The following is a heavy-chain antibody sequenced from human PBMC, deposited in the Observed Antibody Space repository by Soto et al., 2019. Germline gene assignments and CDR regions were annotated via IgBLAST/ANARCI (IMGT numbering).Heavy chain of an antibody. D-gene: IGHD3-3*01. CDR3: AREPIRAITIFGVVYSEDYYYYGMDV. V-gene: IGHV1-46*01. J-gene: IGHJ6*02. CDR1: GYTFTSYY. CDR2: INPSGGST. Sequence: ASVKVSCKASGYTFTSYYMHWVRQAPGQGLEWMGIINPSGGSTSYAQKFQGRVTMTRDTSTSTVYMELSSLRSEDTAVYYCAREPIRAITIFGVVYSEDYYYYGMDVWGQGTTVTVSS.